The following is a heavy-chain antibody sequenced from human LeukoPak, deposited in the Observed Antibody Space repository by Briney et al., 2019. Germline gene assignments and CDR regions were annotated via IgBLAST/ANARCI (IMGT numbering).Heavy chain of an antibody. V-gene: IGHV4-61*02. D-gene: IGHD3-3*01. CDR3: AREPTNYDFWSGYPNWFDP. CDR1: GGSVSSGTYY. CDR2: IYTSGST. Sequence: SETLSLTCTVSGGSVSSGTYYWTWIRQPAGKGLEWIGRIYTSGSTNYNPSLKSRVTISVDTSKNQFSLKLSSVTAADTAVYYCAREPTNYDFWSGYPNWFDPWGQGTLVTVSS. J-gene: IGHJ5*02.